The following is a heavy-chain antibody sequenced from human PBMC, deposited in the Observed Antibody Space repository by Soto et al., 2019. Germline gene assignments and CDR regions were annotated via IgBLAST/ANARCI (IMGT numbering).Heavy chain of an antibody. Sequence: VGSLRLSCAASGFTFSSYSMNWVRQARGKGLEWVSSISSSSSYIYYADSVKGRFTISRDNAKNSLYLQMNSLRAEDTAVYYCARGAAAAMDVWGQGTTVTVSS. CDR2: ISSSSSYI. D-gene: IGHD6-13*01. CDR1: GFTFSSYS. J-gene: IGHJ6*02. V-gene: IGHV3-21*01. CDR3: ARGAAAAMDV.